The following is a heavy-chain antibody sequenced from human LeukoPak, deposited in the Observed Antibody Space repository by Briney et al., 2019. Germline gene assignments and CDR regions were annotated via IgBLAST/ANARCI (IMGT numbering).Heavy chain of an antibody. CDR2: ISSRSTI. V-gene: IGHV3-69-1*02. CDR1: GFTFTDYY. J-gene: IGHJ4*02. CDR3: ARALISGYCSSTSCYGFDY. Sequence: PGGSLRLSCAASGFTFTDYYMNWVRQASGKGLEWVSSISSRSTIYYADSVKGRFTISRDNAKNSLYLQMKGLRAEDTAVYYCARALISGYCSSTSCYGFDYWGQGTLVTVSS. D-gene: IGHD2-2*01.